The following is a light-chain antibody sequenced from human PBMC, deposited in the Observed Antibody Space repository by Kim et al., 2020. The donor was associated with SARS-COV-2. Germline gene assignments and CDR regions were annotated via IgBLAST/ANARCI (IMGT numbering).Light chain of an antibody. J-gene: IGKJ2*01. V-gene: IGKV1-5*03. Sequence: DIQMTQSPSILSASVGDRVTITCRASQSISSWLAWYQQKPGKAPKLLISKASDLEGGVPSRFSDRGSGTEFTLTINTLQPDDFATYSCQQYDSHPYTFGQGTKLEI. CDR2: KAS. CDR1: QSISSW. CDR3: QQYDSHPYT.